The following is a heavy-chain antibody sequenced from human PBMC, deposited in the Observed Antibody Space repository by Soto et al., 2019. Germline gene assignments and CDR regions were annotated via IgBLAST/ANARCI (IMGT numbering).Heavy chain of an antibody. CDR1: GFTFSSYA. V-gene: IGHV3-23*01. CDR2: ISGRGGSA. CDR3: AKQGIAAVAYYYGMAD. Sequence: EVQLLESGGGLVQPGGSLRLSCAASGFTFSSYAMSWGRQAPGKGLEWVSAISGRGGSAYYADSVKGLFTISRDNSKKALYVQLSSLRADDTAVHSCAKQGIAAVAYYYGMADWGQGTTVTVSS. D-gene: IGHD6-13*01. J-gene: IGHJ6*02.